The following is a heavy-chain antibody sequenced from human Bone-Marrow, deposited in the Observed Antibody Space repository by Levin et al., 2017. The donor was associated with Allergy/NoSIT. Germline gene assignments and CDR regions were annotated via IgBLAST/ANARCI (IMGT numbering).Heavy chain of an antibody. V-gene: IGHV4-59*01. Sequence: PSETLSLTCIVSGGSMSGFYWSWIRQSPGKGLEYLGYVYYGGSTNYNPSLQSRVTISVDMSQNQFSLKLSSVTAADTAVYYCARERHGPYDYIWGTYPITLDVWGKGTTVTVSS. CDR2: VYYGGST. CDR1: GGSMSGFY. J-gene: IGHJ6*04. D-gene: IGHD3-16*02. CDR3: ARERHGPYDYIWGTYPITLDV.